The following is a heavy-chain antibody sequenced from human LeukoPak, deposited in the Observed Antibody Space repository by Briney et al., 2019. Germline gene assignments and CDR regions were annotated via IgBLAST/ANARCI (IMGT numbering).Heavy chain of an antibody. V-gene: IGHV5-51*01. J-gene: IGHJ4*02. Sequence: GESLKISFKGSGYSFTSYWIGWVRQMPGKGLEWMGIIYPGDSNTRYSPSFQGQVTISADKSISTAYLQWSSLKASDTAMYYCARLAISSIWSVYFDYWGQGTLVTVSS. D-gene: IGHD6-13*01. CDR3: ARLAISSIWSVYFDY. CDR2: IYPGDSNT. CDR1: GYSFTSYW.